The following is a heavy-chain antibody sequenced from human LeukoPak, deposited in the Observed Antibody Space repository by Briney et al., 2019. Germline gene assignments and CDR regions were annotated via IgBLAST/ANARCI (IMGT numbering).Heavy chain of an antibody. CDR2: IKQDRSEK. CDR1: GFNFRSYA. D-gene: IGHD3-3*01. V-gene: IGHV3-7*01. J-gene: IGHJ4*02. CDR3: ARLREIPVFGVVTKSTSYFDY. Sequence: GGSLRLSCAASGFNFRSYAMHWVRQAPGKGLELVANIKQDRSEKYYVDSVKGRFTISRDNAKNSLYLQMNSLRAEDTAVYYCARLREIPVFGVVTKSTSYFDYWGQGTLVTVSS.